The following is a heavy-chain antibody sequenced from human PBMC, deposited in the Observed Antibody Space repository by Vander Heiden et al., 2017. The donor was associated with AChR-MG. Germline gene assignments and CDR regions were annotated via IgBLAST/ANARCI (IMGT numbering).Heavy chain of an antibody. CDR1: GYTFTSYD. D-gene: IGHD2-15*01. CDR2: MNPNSGNT. J-gene: IGHJ6*02. Sequence: QVQLVQSGAEVKKPGASVKVSCKASGYTFTSYDINWVRQATGQGLEWMGWMNPNSGNTGYAQKFQGRVTMTRNTSISTAYMELSSLRSEDTAVYYCARGEGYCSGGSCLLYYYYYGMDVWGQGTTVTVSS. V-gene: IGHV1-8*01. CDR3: ARGEGYCSGGSCLLYYYYYGMDV.